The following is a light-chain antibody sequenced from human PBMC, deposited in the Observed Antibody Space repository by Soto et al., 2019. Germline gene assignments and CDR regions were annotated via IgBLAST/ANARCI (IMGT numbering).Light chain of an antibody. V-gene: IGKV3-20*01. CDR3: QQYNNSLWT. Sequence: EKLLTQSPATPSGAPEQXATLFCRASQSVDGKLAWYQQKPGQAPRLLIYGASSRATGIPDRLIGSGSGTDFTLTISRLEPEDFAVYYCQQYNNSLWTFGQGTKVDIK. J-gene: IGKJ1*01. CDR1: QSVDGK. CDR2: GAS.